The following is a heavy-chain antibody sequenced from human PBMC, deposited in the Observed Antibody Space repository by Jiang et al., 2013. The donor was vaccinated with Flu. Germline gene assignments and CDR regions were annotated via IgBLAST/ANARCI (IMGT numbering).Heavy chain of an antibody. Sequence: LSDNYVHWVRQAPGQGLEWIGWINPDSGSAHYAQKFQGRVTITADESTSTAYMELSSLRSEDTAVYYCGERGLGFGELTYYYYGMDVWGQGTTVTVSS. CDR3: GERGLGFGELTYYYYGMDV. D-gene: IGHD3-10*01. CDR1: LSDNY. CDR2: INPDSGSA. J-gene: IGHJ6*02. V-gene: IGHV1-69*01.